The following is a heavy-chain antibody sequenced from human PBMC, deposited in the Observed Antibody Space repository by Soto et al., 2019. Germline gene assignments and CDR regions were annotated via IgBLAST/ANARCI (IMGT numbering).Heavy chain of an antibody. V-gene: IGHV3-9*01. D-gene: IGHD6-6*01. CDR2: ISWNSGSI. CDR1: GFTFDDYA. J-gene: IGHJ6*02. Sequence: EVQLVESGGGLVQPGRSLRLSCAASGFTFDDYAMHWVRQAPGKGLEWVSGISWNSGSIGYADSVKGRFTISRDNAXNSRYLLMNSLRAEDTALYYCAKGDSSSHYYGMDVWGQGTTVTVSS. CDR3: AKGDSSSHYYGMDV.